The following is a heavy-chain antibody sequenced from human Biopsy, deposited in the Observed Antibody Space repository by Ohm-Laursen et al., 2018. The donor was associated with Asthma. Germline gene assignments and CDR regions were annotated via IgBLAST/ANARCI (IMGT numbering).Heavy chain of an antibody. CDR2: ISFDGKNK. Sequence: SLRLSCAASGFTFSHYGMHWVRQAPGKGLEWIAVISFDGKNKYYGDSVQGRLTVSRDNSNNTLFLQMSRLRGEDSALYFCARDQRYKVQGPFFYGMDVWGQGTTVTVSS. CDR1: GFTFSHYG. V-gene: IGHV3-30*19. CDR3: ARDQRYKVQGPFFYGMDV. J-gene: IGHJ6*02. D-gene: IGHD1-14*01.